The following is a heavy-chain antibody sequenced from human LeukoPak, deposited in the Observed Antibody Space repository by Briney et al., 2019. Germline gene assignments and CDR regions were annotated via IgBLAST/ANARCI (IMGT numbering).Heavy chain of an antibody. D-gene: IGHD4-17*01. CDR3: AKVDPSYGDYVFDY. CDR2: IKQDGSEK. CDR1: GLTFSNYW. Sequence: GGSLRLSCAASGLTFSNYWMDWVRQAPGKGLEWVANIKQDGSEKNYVDSVKGRFIISRDNAKNSLYLQMNTLRADDTAVYYCAKVDPSYGDYVFDYWGQGTLVTVSS. J-gene: IGHJ4*02. V-gene: IGHV3-7*03.